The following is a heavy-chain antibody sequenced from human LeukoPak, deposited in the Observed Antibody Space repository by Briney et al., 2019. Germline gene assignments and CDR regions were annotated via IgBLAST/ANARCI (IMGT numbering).Heavy chain of an antibody. Sequence: PSETLSLTCTVSGGSISSSSYYWGWIRQPPGKGLEWIGSIYYSGSTYYNPSLKSRVTISVDTSKNQFSLNLSSVTAADTAVYYCASWRDGSGCYYWVYWSLFYYFGMDVWGQGTTVTVSS. J-gene: IGHJ6*02. D-gene: IGHD3-10*01. CDR2: IYYSGST. CDR3: ASWRDGSGCYYWVYWSLFYYFGMDV. CDR1: GGSISSSSYY. V-gene: IGHV4-39*01.